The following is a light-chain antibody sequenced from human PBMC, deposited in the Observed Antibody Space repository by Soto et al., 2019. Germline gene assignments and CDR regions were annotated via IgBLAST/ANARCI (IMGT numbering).Light chain of an antibody. V-gene: IGKV2-30*01. CDR3: MQGTLWPSP. CDR1: KSVLTSDGIAY. CDR2: KXS. J-gene: IGKJ5*01. Sequence: DVVVTQSRLSLPVTVGQPASMAXRPNKSVLTSDGIAYFRWXQQRQGXSPRXXXDKXSNRDSGVPARLSGSGSGTDFALKISRVEAEDFGVYYCMQGTLWPSPFGQVALLDIK.